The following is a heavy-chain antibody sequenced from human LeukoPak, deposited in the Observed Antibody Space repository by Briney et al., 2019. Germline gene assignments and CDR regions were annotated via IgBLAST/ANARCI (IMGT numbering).Heavy chain of an antibody. Sequence: SETLSLTCAVYGGSFTDYYWTWIRQPPGKGLEWNGEINHSGSTNYSPSLNSRVTISVDTSKNQFSLKMTSVTAADTAIYYCARSRVGTTSGHYYYMDVWGKGTTVIVSS. CDR3: ARSRVGTTSGHYYYMDV. CDR1: GGSFTDYY. CDR2: INHSGST. V-gene: IGHV4-34*01. J-gene: IGHJ6*03. D-gene: IGHD1-1*01.